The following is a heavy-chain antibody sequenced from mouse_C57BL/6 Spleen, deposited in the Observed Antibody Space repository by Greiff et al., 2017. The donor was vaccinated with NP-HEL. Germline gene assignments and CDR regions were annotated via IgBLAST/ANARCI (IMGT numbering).Heavy chain of an antibody. CDR1: GYTFTSYW. CDR2: IYPSDSET. Sequence: QVHVKQPGAELVRPGSSVKLSCKASGYTFTSYWMDWVKQRPGQGLAWIGNIYPSDSETHYNQKFKDKATLTVDKSSSTAYMQLSSLTSEDSAVYYCARDGDLDYWGQGTTLTVSS. V-gene: IGHV1-61*01. J-gene: IGHJ2*01. D-gene: IGHD2-3*01. CDR3: ARDGDLDY.